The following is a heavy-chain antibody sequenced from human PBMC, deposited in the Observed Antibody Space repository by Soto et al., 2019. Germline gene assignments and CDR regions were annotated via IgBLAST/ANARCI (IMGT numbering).Heavy chain of an antibody. CDR1: GFDASVNF. J-gene: IGHJ6*02. CDR2: INNAGTT. CDR3: VRENYYYGMDV. Sequence: PGGSLRLSCAASGFDASVNFMTWVRQAPGRGLEWVSVINNAGTTFYADSVKGRFTISGDKSKNTLYLQMNSLRVEDTAIYYCVRENYYYGMDVWGQGTAVTVSS. V-gene: IGHV3-66*01.